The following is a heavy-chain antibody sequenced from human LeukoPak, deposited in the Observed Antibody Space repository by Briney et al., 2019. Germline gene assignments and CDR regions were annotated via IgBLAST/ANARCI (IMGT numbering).Heavy chain of an antibody. CDR3: ARQHYYYDSSGYPFDY. J-gene: IGHJ4*02. Sequence: SETLSLTCAVYGGSFSGYYWSWIRQPPGKGLEWIGEINHSGSTNYNPSLKSRVTISVDTSKNQFSLKLSSVTAADTAVYYCARQHYYYDSSGYPFDYWGQGTLVTVSS. CDR2: INHSGST. D-gene: IGHD3-22*01. V-gene: IGHV4-34*01. CDR1: GGSFSGYY.